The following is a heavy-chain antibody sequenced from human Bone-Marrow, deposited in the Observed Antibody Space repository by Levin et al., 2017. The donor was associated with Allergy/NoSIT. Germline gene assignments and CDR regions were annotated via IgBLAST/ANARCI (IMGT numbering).Heavy chain of an antibody. CDR2: ISYDGSNK. D-gene: IGHD2-8*01. Sequence: GGSLRLSCAASGFTFSSYGMHWVRQAPGKGLEWVAVISYDGSNKYYADSVKGRFTISRDNSKNTVYLQMNSLRVEDTAVYYCAKGRLAYCTNGVCYENDYWGQGTLVSVSS. CDR1: GFTFSSYG. CDR3: AKGRLAYCTNGVCYENDY. V-gene: IGHV3-30*18. J-gene: IGHJ4*02.